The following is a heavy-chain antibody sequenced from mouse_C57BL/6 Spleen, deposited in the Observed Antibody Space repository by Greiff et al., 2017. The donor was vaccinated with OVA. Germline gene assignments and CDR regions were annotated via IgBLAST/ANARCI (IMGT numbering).Heavy chain of an antibody. D-gene: IGHD2-5*01. CDR3: ARAYYSNSEGY. CDR1: GYTFTSYW. J-gene: IGHJ2*01. V-gene: IGHV1-50*01. CDR2: IDPSDSYT. Sequence: QVQLQQPGAELVKPGASVKLSCKASGYTFTSYWMQWVKQRPGQGLEWIGEIDPSDSYTNYNQKFKGKATLTVDTSSSTAYMQLSSLTSEDSAVYYCARAYYSNSEGYWGQGTTLTVSS.